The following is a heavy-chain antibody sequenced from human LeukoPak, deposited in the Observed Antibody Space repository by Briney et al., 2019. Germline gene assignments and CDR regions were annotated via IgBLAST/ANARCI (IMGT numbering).Heavy chain of an antibody. Sequence: GASVKVSCKASGYSFTSHYMHWVRQAPGQGLEWMGGIIPIFGTADYAQKFQGRVTITADESTSTAYMELSSLRSEDTAVYYCAIPGVSDYWGQGTLVTVSS. V-gene: IGHV1-69*13. CDR3: AIPGVSDY. CDR1: GYSFTSHY. CDR2: IIPIFGTA. J-gene: IGHJ4*02.